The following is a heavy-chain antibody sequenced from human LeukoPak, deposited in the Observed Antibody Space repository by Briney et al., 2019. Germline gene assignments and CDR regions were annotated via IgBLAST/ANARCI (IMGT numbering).Heavy chain of an antibody. CDR3: ARDAGHWFTYNWFDP. CDR2: ISSSSSTI. D-gene: IGHD3-9*01. J-gene: IGHJ5*02. Sequence: GGSLRLSCAASGFTFSSYSMNWVRQAPGKGLEWVSYISSSSSTIYYADSVKGRFTISRDNAKNSLYLQMNSLRAEDTAVYYCARDAGHWFTYNWFDPWGQGTLVTVSS. V-gene: IGHV3-48*04. CDR1: GFTFSSYS.